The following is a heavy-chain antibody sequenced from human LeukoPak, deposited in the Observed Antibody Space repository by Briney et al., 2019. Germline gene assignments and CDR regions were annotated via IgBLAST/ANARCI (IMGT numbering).Heavy chain of an antibody. Sequence: PGGSLRLSCAASGLTFSDYWMYWVRQAPGKGLEWVANTKHDGSEKYYVDSVKGRFTISRDNAKNSLYLQMNSLRAEDTAVYYCAKVPHDYGDYGPWRYHFDYWGQGTLVTVSS. CDR2: TKHDGSEK. J-gene: IGHJ4*02. CDR3: AKVPHDYGDYGPWRYHFDY. V-gene: IGHV3-7*03. CDR1: GLTFSDYW. D-gene: IGHD4-17*01.